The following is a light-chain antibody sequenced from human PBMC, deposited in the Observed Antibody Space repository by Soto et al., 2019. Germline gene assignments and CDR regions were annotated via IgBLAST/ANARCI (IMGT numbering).Light chain of an antibody. CDR1: QSVSSN. CDR3: QQYNNWPRT. V-gene: IGKV3-15*01. J-gene: IGKJ1*01. Sequence: EIMMTQSPATLSVYPGERATLSCRASQSVSSNLAWYQQKPGQAPRLLIYGASTRASGIPARFSGSGSGTEFTLTISSLQSEDFVVYYCQQYNNWPRTFGQGTKVEIK. CDR2: GAS.